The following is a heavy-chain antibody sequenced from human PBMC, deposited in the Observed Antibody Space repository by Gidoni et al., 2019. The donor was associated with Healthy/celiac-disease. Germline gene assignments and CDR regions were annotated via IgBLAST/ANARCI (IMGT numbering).Heavy chain of an antibody. CDR3: ARDIAVAGTVWHDAFDI. V-gene: IGHV1-69*06. Sequence: QVQLVQSGAEVKKPGSSVQVSCKASGGPFSSYAISWVRQAPGQGLEWMGGIIPIFGTANYAQKIQGRVTITADKSTSTAYMELSSLRSEDTAVYYCARDIAVAGTVWHDAFDIWGQGTMVTVSS. CDR2: IIPIFGTA. CDR1: GGPFSSYA. D-gene: IGHD6-19*01. J-gene: IGHJ3*02.